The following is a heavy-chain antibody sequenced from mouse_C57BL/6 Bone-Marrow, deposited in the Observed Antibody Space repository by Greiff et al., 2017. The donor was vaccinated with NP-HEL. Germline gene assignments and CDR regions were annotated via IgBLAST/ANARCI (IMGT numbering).Heavy chain of an antibody. Sequence: EVQRVESGGGLVKPGGSLKLSCAASGFTFSSYAMSWVRQTPEKRLEWVATISDGGSYTYYPDNVKGRFTISRDNAKNNLYLQMSHLKSEDTAMYYCARDEGITTVVATFYYYAMDYWGQGTSVTVSS. CDR1: GFTFSSYA. V-gene: IGHV5-4*01. J-gene: IGHJ4*01. CDR3: ARDEGITTVVATFYYYAMDY. CDR2: ISDGGSYT. D-gene: IGHD1-1*01.